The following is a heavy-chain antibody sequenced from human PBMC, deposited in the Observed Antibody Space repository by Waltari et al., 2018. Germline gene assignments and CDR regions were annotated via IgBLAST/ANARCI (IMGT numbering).Heavy chain of an antibody. CDR3: ATGVAVAVNYYYYYMDV. J-gene: IGHJ6*03. CDR1: GYTFTDYY. V-gene: IGHV1-69-2*01. Sequence: EVQLVQSGAEVKKPGATVKISCKASGYTFTDYYMHWVQQAPGKGLEWMGRVDPEDGETIYAEKFQGRVTITADTSTDTAYMELSSLRSEDTAVYYCATGVAVAVNYYYYYMDVWGKGTTVTVPS. D-gene: IGHD6-19*01. CDR2: VDPEDGET.